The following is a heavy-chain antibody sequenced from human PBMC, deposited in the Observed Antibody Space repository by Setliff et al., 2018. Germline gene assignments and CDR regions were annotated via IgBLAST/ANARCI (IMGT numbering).Heavy chain of an antibody. CDR3: ARDRPGSDSSGPFDY. J-gene: IGHJ4*02. V-gene: IGHV1-2*02. CDR2: IYPNSGGT. Sequence: ASVKVSCKASGYTFTDYYMHWVRQAPGQGLEWMGWIYPNSGGTNFAQKFQGRVTMTTATSISTAYMELSRLRSDDTAVYYCARDRPGSDSSGPFDYWGQGTLVTVSS. CDR1: GYTFTDYY. D-gene: IGHD3-22*01.